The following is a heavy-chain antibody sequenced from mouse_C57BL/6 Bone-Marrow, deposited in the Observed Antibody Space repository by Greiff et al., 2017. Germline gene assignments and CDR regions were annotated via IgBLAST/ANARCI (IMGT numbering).Heavy chain of an antibody. CDR3: TRWVTGYYYAMDY. CDR1: GYTFTSYW. J-gene: IGHJ4*01. D-gene: IGHD2-1*01. CDR2: IYPGKSDT. V-gene: IGHV1-5*01. Sequence: VQLQQSGTVLARPGASVKMSCKTSGYTFTSYWMHWVKQRPGQGLEWIGAIYPGKSDTSYNQKFKGKAKLTAVTSASTAYMELSSLTNEDSAVYYCTRWVTGYYYAMDYWGQGTSVTVSS.